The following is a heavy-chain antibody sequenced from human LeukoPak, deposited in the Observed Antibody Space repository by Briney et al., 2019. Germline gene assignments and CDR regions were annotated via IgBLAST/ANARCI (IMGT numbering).Heavy chain of an antibody. CDR3: ARGTPDTSCCAFDI. CDR2: IIPIFGTA. V-gene: IGHV1-69*01. J-gene: IGHJ3*02. D-gene: IGHD5-18*01. Sequence: ASVKVSCKASGGTFSSYAISWVRQAPGQGLEWMGGIIPIFGTANYAQKFQGRVTITADESTSTAYMVLSSLRSEDTAVYYCARGTPDTSCCAFDIWGQGTMVTVSS. CDR1: GGTFSSYA.